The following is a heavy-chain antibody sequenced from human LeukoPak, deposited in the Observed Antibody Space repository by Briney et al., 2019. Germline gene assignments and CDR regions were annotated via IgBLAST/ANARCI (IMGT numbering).Heavy chain of an antibody. J-gene: IGHJ4*02. CDR2: IYYSGST. CDR3: AVGVMVRGVIFGY. Sequence: SETLSLTCTVSGGSISSSGYYWGWIRQPPGKGLEWIGSIYYSGSTYYNPSLKSRVTISVDTSKNQFSLKLSSVTAADTAVYYCAVGVMVRGVIFGYWGQGTLVTVSS. D-gene: IGHD3-10*01. CDR1: GGSISSSGYY. V-gene: IGHV4-39*01.